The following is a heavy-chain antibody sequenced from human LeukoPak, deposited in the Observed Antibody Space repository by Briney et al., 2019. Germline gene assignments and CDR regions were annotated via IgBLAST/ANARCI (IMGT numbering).Heavy chain of an antibody. CDR1: GGSISSSSYY. J-gene: IGHJ4*02. D-gene: IGHD1-26*01. Sequence: SETLSLTCTVSGGSISSSSYYWGWIRQPPGKGLEWIGSIYYSGSTYYNPSLKSRVTISVDTSKNQFSLKLSSVTAADTAVYYCARDFPSGSFHFDYWGQGTLVTVSS. CDR2: IYYSGST. CDR3: ARDFPSGSFHFDY. V-gene: IGHV4-39*07.